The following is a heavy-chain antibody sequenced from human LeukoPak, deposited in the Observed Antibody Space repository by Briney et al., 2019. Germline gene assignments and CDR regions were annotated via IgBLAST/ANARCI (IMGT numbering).Heavy chain of an antibody. CDR1: GFTFSSYG. J-gene: IGHJ4*02. CDR3: AKDTSDSSGPDYFDY. D-gene: IGHD3-22*01. V-gene: IGHV3-30*02. Sequence: GGSLRLSCAASGFTFSSYGMHWVRQALGKGLEWVAFIRYDGSNKYYADSVKGRFTISRDNSKNTLYLQMNSLRAEDTAVYYCAKDTSDSSGPDYFDYWGQGTLVTVSS. CDR2: IRYDGSNK.